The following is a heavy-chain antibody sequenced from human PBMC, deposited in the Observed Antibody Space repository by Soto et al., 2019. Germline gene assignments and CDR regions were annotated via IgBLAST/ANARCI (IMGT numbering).Heavy chain of an antibody. CDR2: TYYRSKWYN. Sequence: SQTLSLACAISVDSVSDNSAAWNWIRQSPSRGLEWLGRTYYRSKWYNDYAVSVKSRITVTPDRSRNQFSLTLTSVTAADTAVYYCVRGVGTTMAHYFDHWGQGTLVTVSS. D-gene: IGHD1-1*01. J-gene: IGHJ4*02. CDR1: VDSVSDNSAA. V-gene: IGHV6-1*01. CDR3: VRGVGTTMAHYFDH.